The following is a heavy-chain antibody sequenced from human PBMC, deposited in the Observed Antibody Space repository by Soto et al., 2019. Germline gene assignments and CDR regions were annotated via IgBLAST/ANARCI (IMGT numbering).Heavy chain of an antibody. D-gene: IGHD5-12*01. CDR1: GYTFTSSY. J-gene: IGHJ6*03. CDR3: ARVWPGPLRYSGYDGIEGYYYYYMDV. V-gene: IGHV1-46*03. CDR2: INPSGGSQ. Sequence: QVQLVQSGAEVKKPGASVKVSCKASGYTFTSSYMHWVRQAPGQRLEWMGKINPSGGSQSYAQKFQSRGTKTRDTSTRTVYMELSRLRSEDTAVYYCARVWPGPLRYSGYDGIEGYYYYYMDVWGKGTTVTVSS.